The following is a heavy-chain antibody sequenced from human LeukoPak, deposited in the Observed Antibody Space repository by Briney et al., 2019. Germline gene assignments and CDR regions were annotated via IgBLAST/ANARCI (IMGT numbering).Heavy chain of an antibody. CDR1: GFPFSTYA. CDR2: ISSNGGST. V-gene: IGHV3-64*01. CDR3: ARGDRNEAAFDY. J-gene: IGHJ4*02. D-gene: IGHD1-1*01. Sequence: GGPLRLSCAASGFPFSTYAMHWVRQAPGKGLKYVSAISSNGGSTYYANSVKGRFTISRDNSKNTLYLQMGSLRAEDMAVYYCARGDRNEAAFDYWGQGTLVTVSS.